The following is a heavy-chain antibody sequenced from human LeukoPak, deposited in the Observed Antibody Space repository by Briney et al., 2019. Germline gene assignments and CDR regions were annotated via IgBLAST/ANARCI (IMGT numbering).Heavy chain of an antibody. CDR3: AKERALGELNDAFDI. V-gene: IGHV3-9*01. J-gene: IGHJ3*02. CDR1: GFTFDDYA. D-gene: IGHD3-10*01. CDR2: INWSGRSI. Sequence: PGRSLRLSCAASGFTFDDYAMHWVRQGPGKGLEWGSGINWSGRSIGYADSVKGRFTISRDNTKNSLYLQMNSLRAEDTALYYCAKERALGELNDAFDIWGLGTMVTVSS.